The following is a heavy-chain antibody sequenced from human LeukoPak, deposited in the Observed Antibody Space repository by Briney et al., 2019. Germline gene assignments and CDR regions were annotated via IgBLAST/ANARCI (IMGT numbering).Heavy chain of an antibody. CDR1: GFTFSRYW. CDR3: ARDQTPFV. V-gene: IGHV3-7*01. J-gene: IGHJ4*02. Sequence: PGGSLRLSCTASGFTFSRYWMTWVRQGPGKGLEWVANIRQDGSDKYYVDSVKGRFTISRDNAKNSLYLQMNSLRAEDTAVHYCARDQTPFVWGQGTLVTVSS. CDR2: IRQDGSDK.